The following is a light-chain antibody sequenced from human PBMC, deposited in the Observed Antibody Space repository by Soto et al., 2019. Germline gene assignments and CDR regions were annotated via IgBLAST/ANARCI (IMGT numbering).Light chain of an antibody. CDR2: AAS. CDR1: QTIIGY. CDR3: QQYNSYSWT. V-gene: IGKV1-5*01. J-gene: IGKJ1*01. Sequence: DIQMTQSPSTVSAYVGDSVTITCRASQTIIGYLNWYQQKPGKAPKLLIYAASNLQSGVPSRFSGSGSGTEFTLTISSLQPDDFATYYCQQYNSYSWTFGQGTKVDI.